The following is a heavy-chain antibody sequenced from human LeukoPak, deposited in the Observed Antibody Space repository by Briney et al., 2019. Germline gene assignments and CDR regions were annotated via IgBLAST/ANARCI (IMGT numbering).Heavy chain of an antibody. CDR1: GGSISSSTYY. V-gene: IGHV4-39*01. CDR2: IYDSGDT. CDR3: ARRRYYYYGMDV. J-gene: IGHJ6*02. Sequence: SETLSLTCTVSGGSISSSTYYWDWIRQPPGQGLEWIGNIYDSGDTYYTPSLKSRVTMFVDTSKNQLSLKLSSVTAADTAVYYCARRRYYYYGMDVWGQGTTVTVSS.